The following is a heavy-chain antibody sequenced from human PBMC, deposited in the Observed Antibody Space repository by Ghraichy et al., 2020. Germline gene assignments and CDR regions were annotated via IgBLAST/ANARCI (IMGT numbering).Heavy chain of an antibody. D-gene: IGHD5-12*01. Sequence: ASVKVSCKASGYTFTGYYMHWVRQAPGQGLEWMGWINPNSGGTNYAQQFQGRVTMTRDPSISTAYMELSRLSSDDTAVYYCARDTIAGLRGDSGYDSPYFDYWGQGTLVTVSS. V-gene: IGHV1-2*02. CDR2: INPNSGGT. J-gene: IGHJ4*02. CDR1: GYTFTGYY. CDR3: ARDTIAGLRGDSGYDSPYFDY.